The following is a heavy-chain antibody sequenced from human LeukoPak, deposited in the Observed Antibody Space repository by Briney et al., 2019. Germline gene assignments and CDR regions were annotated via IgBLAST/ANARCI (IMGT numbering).Heavy chain of an antibody. D-gene: IGHD2-8*02. V-gene: IGHV4-39*01. CDR1: GGSISSSSYF. CDR3: ARGPLPVVSFDY. J-gene: IGHJ4*02. Sequence: SETLSLTCTVSGGSISSSSYFWGWIRQPPGKGLEWIGSIYYSGSTYYNPSLKSRVTISVDTSKNQFSLKLSSVTAADTAVYYCARGPLPVVSFDYWGQGTLVTVSS. CDR2: IYYSGST.